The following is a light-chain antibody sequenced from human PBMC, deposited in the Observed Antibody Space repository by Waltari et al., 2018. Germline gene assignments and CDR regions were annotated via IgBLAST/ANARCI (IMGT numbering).Light chain of an antibody. J-gene: IGLJ3*02. CDR2: EDT. V-gene: IGLV3-10*01. Sequence: SYELTQPTSVSVSPGQTARITCSGDDLPTKYAYWYQQKPGQAPVVVIYEDTKRPSGIPERFSGSSSGTMATFTISGAQVEDEADYYCYSTDSSGNHRVFGRGTKLTVL. CDR1: DLPTKY. CDR3: YSTDSSGNHRV.